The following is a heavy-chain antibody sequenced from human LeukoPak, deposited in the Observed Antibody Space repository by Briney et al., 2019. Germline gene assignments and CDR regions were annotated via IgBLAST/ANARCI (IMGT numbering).Heavy chain of an antibody. CDR3: TRDVAY. CDR1: GFPFSSYG. J-gene: IGHJ4*02. CDR2: ISYDGSNK. V-gene: IGHV3-30*03. Sequence: GGSLRLSFAASGFPFSSYGMHWGRPAPGKGLEWVAVISYDGSNKYYADSVKGRFTISRDNAESSLYLQMNSLTAEDTAVYYCTRDVAYWGQGTLVTVSA.